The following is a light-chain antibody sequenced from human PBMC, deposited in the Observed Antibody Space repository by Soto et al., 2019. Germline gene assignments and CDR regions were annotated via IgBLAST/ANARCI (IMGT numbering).Light chain of an antibody. V-gene: IGLV1-40*01. CDR3: QSYDTSLSGVI. CDR1: SSNIGAGYD. Sequence: HSVLTQTPSVSGAPGQKITMSCTGSSSNIGAGYDVHWYQQLPGAAPRLLIYADNNRPSGVPDRFSASNSGTSASLAITGLQGEDEAVYYCQSYDTSLSGVIFGAGTKVTVL. CDR2: ADN. J-gene: IGLJ2*01.